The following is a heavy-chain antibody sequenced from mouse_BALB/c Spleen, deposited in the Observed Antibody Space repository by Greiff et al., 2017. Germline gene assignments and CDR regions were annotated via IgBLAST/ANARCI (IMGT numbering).Heavy chain of an antibody. J-gene: IGHJ2*01. CDR1: GDSITSGY. CDR3: ARWDGSSPSYFDY. V-gene: IGHV3-8*02. CDR2: ISYSGST. D-gene: IGHD1-1*01. Sequence: VQLQQSGPSLVKPSQTLSLTCSVTGDSITSGYWNWIRKFPGNKLEYMGYISYSGSTYYNPSLKSRISITRDTSKNQYYLQLNSVTTEDTATYYCARWDGSSPSYFDYWGQGTTLTVSS.